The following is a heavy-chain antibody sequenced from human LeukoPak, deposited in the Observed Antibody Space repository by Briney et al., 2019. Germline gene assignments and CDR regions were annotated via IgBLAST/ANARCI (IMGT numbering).Heavy chain of an antibody. D-gene: IGHD2-15*01. CDR1: GGSFSGYY. CDR3: ARTKDSRYMDV. V-gene: IGHV4-34*01. J-gene: IGHJ6*03. Sequence: PSETLSLTCAVYGGSFSGYYWSWIRQPPGKGLEWIGEINHSGSTNYNPSLKSRVTISVDTSKNQFSLKLSSVTAADTAVYYCARTKDSRYMDVWGKGTTVTVSS. CDR2: INHSGST.